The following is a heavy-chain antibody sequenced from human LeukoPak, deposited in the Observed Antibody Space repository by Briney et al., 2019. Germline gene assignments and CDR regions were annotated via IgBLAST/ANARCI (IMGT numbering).Heavy chain of an antibody. J-gene: IGHJ4*02. CDR2: IKQDGSQK. D-gene: IGHD6-19*01. CDR1: GFTFSNFW. CDR3: VAGTTY. Sequence: GGSLRLSCAASGFTFSNFWMTWVRQAPGKGLEWVAIIKQDGSQKYYVDSVKGRFTISRDNARNSLYLQMNSLRAEDTAVYWAVAGTTYWGQGALVTVSS. V-gene: IGHV3-7*05.